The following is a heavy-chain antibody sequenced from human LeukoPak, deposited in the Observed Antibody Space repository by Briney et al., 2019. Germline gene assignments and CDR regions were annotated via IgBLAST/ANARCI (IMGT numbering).Heavy chain of an antibody. CDR1: GFTFSNYA. CDR2: ISGSGGST. D-gene: IGHD3-22*01. Sequence: GGSLRLSCAASGFTFSNYAMSWVRQAPGKGLEWVSAISGSGGSTYYADSVKGRFTISRDNSKNTLYLQMNSLRAEDTAVYYCAKDIQITMIVVVITVFDYWGQGTLVTVSS. V-gene: IGHV3-23*01. J-gene: IGHJ4*02. CDR3: AKDIQITMIVVVITVFDY.